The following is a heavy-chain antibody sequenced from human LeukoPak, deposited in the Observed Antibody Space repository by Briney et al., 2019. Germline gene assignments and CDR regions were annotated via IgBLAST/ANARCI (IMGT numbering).Heavy chain of an antibody. CDR3: AKGLAYSGGWSHGADDAFDI. D-gene: IGHD6-19*01. CDR1: GFTFSSYS. J-gene: IGHJ3*02. V-gene: IGHV3-21*04. Sequence: PGGSLRLSCAASGFTFSSYSMNWVRQAPGKGLEWVSSISSSSSYIYYADSVKGRFTISRDNSKNTLYLQMNSLRAEDTAVYYCAKGLAYSGGWSHGADDAFDIWGQGTMVTVSS. CDR2: ISSSSSYI.